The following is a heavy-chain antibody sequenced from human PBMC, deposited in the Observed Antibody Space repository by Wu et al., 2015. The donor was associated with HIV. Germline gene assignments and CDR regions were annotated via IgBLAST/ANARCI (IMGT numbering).Heavy chain of an antibody. CDR3: ARRGLSGSGWVGADY. Sequence: QVQLVQSGAEVKKPGASVKVSCKASGLHLHRLLYALGATGPWQGLEWMGWINPNSGGTNYAQKFQGRVTMTRDTSISTAYMELSRLRSDDTAVYYCARRGLSGSGWVGADYWGQGTLVTVSS. J-gene: IGHJ4*02. CDR2: INPNSGGT. V-gene: IGHV1-2*02. D-gene: IGHD6-19*01. CDR1: GLHLHRLL.